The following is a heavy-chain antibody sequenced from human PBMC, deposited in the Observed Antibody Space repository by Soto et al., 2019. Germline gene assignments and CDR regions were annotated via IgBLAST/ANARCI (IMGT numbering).Heavy chain of an antibody. CDR3: ARGVRLDGQEGIDY. CDR1: GGSFSGYY. V-gene: IGHV4-34*01. Sequence: QVQLQQWGAGLLKPSETLSLTCAVYGGSFSGYYWSWIRQPPGKGLEWIGEINHSGSTNYNPSLKSRVTISVDTSKNEFSLKLSSVSAADTAVYYCARGVRLDGQEGIDYWGQGTLVTVSS. D-gene: IGHD3-3*01. J-gene: IGHJ4*02. CDR2: INHSGST.